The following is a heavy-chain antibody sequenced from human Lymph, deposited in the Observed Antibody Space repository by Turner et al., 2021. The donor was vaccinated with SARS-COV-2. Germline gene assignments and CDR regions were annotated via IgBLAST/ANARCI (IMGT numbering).Heavy chain of an antibody. CDR2: ISSRSSYI. CDR1: GFTFSTYS. D-gene: IGHD4-17*01. V-gene: IGHV3-21*01. J-gene: IGHJ4*02. CDR3: ARDIPTTADYFDY. Sequence: EVQLVESGGGLVKPGGSLSLCCAASGFTFSTYSMNWVRQAPGKGLEWISSISSRSSYIYYAHSVKGRFTISRDDAKNSLYLQMNSLRAEDTAVYYCARDIPTTADYFDYWGQGTLVTVYS.